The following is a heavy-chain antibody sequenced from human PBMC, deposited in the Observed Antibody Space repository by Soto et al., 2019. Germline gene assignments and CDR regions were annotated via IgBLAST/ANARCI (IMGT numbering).Heavy chain of an antibody. CDR1: GGSISSSSYY. V-gene: IGHV4-39*01. J-gene: IGHJ6*03. Sequence: SETLSLTCTVSGGSISSSSYYWGWIRQPPGKGLEWIGSIYYSGSTYYNPSLKSRVTISVDTSKNQFSLKLSSVTAADTAVYYCASSDWFGDPAPYYYYMDVWGKGTTVTVSS. D-gene: IGHD3-10*01. CDR2: IYYSGST. CDR3: ASSDWFGDPAPYYYYMDV.